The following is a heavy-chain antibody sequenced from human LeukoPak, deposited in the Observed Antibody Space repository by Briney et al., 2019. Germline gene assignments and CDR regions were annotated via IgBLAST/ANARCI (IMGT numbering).Heavy chain of an antibody. Sequence: SQTLCLTCTVSGGSISSGRYYWGWIRQPAGKGLEWIVRIYTSESTNYNPSLKSRVTISVDTSKNQYSLKLSSVPAADTAVYYCARDQPPSSSPYYYYYYTDVWGKGTTVTVSS. CDR3: ARDQPPSSSPYYYYYYTDV. CDR2: IYTSEST. J-gene: IGHJ6*03. D-gene: IGHD6-6*01. V-gene: IGHV4-61*02. CDR1: GGSISSGRYY.